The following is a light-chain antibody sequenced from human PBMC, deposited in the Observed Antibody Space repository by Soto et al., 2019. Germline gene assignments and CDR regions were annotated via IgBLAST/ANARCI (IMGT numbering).Light chain of an antibody. CDR2: EVN. Sequence: EIVMTQSPLSLSVTPGQPAYISCKSSQSLLRSDGKTYLYWYLQKPGQSPQLLIYEVNIRFSGVPDRFSGGGSGTDFTLKISRVQAEDVGLYYCMQSMQLPITFGQGTRLEIK. CDR3: MQSMQLPIT. V-gene: IGKV2D-29*02. J-gene: IGKJ5*01. CDR1: QSLLRSDGKTY.